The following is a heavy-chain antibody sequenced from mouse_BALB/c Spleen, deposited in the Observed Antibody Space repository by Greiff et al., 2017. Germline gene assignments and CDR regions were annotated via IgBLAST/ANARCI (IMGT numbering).Heavy chain of an antibody. D-gene: IGHD2-14*01. J-gene: IGHJ4*01. CDR3: GREYESLYYAMDY. V-gene: IGHV1-37*01. CDR1: GYSFTGYF. CDR2: INPYNGDT. Sequence: EVQGVESGPELVKPGASVKISCKASGYSFTGYFMNWVKQSHGKSLEWIGRINPYNGDTFYNQKFKGKATLTVDKSSSTAHMELLSLTSEDSAVYYCGREYESLYYAMDYWGQGTSVTVSS.